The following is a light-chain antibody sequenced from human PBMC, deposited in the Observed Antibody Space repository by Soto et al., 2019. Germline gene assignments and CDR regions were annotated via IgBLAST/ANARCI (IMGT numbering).Light chain of an antibody. CDR1: SSNIGAGYD. V-gene: IGLV1-40*01. CDR2: GNT. Sequence: QSVLTPPPSVSGAPGQRVTISCTGSSSNIGAGYDVHWYQQLPGRAPKLLIYGNTNRPSGVPDRFSGSKSGTSASLAITGLQAEDEADYYCLYFDISLSVVFGGGTKLTVL. J-gene: IGLJ2*01. CDR3: LYFDISLSVV.